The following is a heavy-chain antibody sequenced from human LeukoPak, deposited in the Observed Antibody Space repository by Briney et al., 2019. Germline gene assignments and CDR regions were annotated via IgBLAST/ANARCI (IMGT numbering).Heavy chain of an antibody. Sequence: ASVKVSCKASGYTFTCYYMHWVRQAPGQGLEWMGWINPNSGGTNYAQKFQGRVTMTRDTSISTAYMELSRLRSDDTAVYYCARDLRAARPDYYFDYWGQGTLVTVSS. CDR3: ARDLRAARPDYYFDY. CDR2: INPNSGGT. V-gene: IGHV1-2*02. CDR1: GYTFTCYY. D-gene: IGHD6-6*01. J-gene: IGHJ4*02.